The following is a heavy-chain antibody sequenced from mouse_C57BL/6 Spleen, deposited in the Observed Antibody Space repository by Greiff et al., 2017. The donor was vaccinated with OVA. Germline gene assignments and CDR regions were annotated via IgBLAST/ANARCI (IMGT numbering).Heavy chain of an antibody. Sequence: QVQLQQSGAELMKPGASVKLSCKATGYTFTGYWIEWVKQRPGHGLEWIGEILPGSGSTNYNEKFKGKATFTADTSSNTAYMQLSSLTTEDSAIYYCARGRYYDGYYVDYYAMDYWGQGTSVTVSS. V-gene: IGHV1-9*01. J-gene: IGHJ4*01. CDR3: ARGRYYDGYYVDYYAMDY. D-gene: IGHD2-3*01. CDR1: GYTFTGYW. CDR2: ILPGSGST.